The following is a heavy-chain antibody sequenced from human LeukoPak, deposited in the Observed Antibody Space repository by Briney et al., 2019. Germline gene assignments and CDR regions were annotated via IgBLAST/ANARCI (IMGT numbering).Heavy chain of an antibody. D-gene: IGHD2-15*01. CDR2: TYYRSKWYN. J-gene: IGHJ5*02. CDR1: GDSVSSNSAA. Sequence: SQTLSLTCAISGDSVSSNSAAWNWIRQSPSRGLEWLGRTYYRSKWYNDYAESVKSRITIDPDTSKNQFSLQLNSVTPDDTAVYFCARSHGGSSNWFDPWGQGTLVTVSS. CDR3: ARSHGGSSNWFDP. V-gene: IGHV6-1*01.